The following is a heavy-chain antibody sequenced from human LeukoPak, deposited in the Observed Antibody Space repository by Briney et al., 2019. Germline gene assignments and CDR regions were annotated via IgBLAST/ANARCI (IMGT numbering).Heavy chain of an antibody. CDR2: IKQDESEK. Sequence: GGSLRLSCAASGFTFSRYWMTWARPAPGRGLEWVAHIKQDESEKYYGDSVRGRFTISRDNAQNSLYLQMNSLRAEDTAVYYCARDNGYFSVDYWGQGTLVTVSS. V-gene: IGHV3-7*01. J-gene: IGHJ4*02. CDR1: GFTFSRYW. CDR3: ARDNGYFSVDY. D-gene: IGHD3-22*01.